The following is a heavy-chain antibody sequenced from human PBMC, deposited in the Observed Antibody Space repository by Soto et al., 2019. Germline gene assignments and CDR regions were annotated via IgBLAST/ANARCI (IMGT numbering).Heavy chain of an antibody. Sequence: EVQLVESGGALVQPGGSLRLSCAASGFTFNSYWMHWVRQAPGKGLVWVSRINSDGTITSHADSVKGRFTVSRDNAKNSLYLQMNSLRADDTAVYYCARVGYGNYHFDYWGQGILVTVSS. J-gene: IGHJ4*02. CDR2: INSDGTIT. D-gene: IGHD4-17*01. V-gene: IGHV3-74*01. CDR3: ARVGYGNYHFDY. CDR1: GFTFNSYW.